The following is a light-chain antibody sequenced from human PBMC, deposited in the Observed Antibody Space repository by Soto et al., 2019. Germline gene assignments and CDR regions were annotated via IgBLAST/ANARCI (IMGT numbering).Light chain of an antibody. CDR3: QHSNSYSEA. CDR2: KAS. J-gene: IGKJ1*01. Sequence: DTQMTQSVCTLSGTVGDRVTITCLASQTISSWLAWYQQKPGKAPKLLIYKASTLKSGVPSRFSGSGSGTEFTLTISSLQPDDFAPYYCQHSNSYSEAFGQGTKVDIK. V-gene: IGKV1-5*03. CDR1: QTISSW.